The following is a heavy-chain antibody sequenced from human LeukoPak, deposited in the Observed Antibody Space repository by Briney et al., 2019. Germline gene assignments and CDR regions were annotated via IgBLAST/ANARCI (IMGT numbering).Heavy chain of an antibody. CDR3: ARGAPDFDVLTGYPRYHYYYGMDV. D-gene: IGHD3-9*01. CDR1: GYTFISHY. J-gene: IGHJ6*02. V-gene: IGHV1-46*01. Sequence: ASVTVSCTASGYTFISHYMHWVRQAPGQGLEWMGIIKTSGGSTSYAQKFQGRVTMTGDTSTSTVYMELSSLRSEDTAIYFCARGAPDFDVLTGYPRYHYYYGMDVWGQGTTVTVSS. CDR2: IKTSGGST.